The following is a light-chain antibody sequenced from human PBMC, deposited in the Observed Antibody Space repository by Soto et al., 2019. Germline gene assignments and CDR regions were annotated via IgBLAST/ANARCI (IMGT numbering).Light chain of an antibody. CDR1: QSLLHSNGYNY. CDR3: MQALGT. Sequence: DIVMTQSPLSLPVTPGEPASISCRSSQSLLHSNGYNYLDWYLQKPGQSPQLLIYLGSNRASGVPDRFSGSGSGTDFTLKISRVEAEDVGVYYCMQALGTFDQGTKVEIK. CDR2: LGS. J-gene: IGKJ1*01. V-gene: IGKV2-28*01.